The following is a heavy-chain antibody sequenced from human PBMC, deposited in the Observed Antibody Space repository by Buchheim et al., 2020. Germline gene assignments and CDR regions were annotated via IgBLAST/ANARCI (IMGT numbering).Heavy chain of an antibody. D-gene: IGHD6-19*01. CDR2: ISGSGGST. Sequence: VQLLESGGGLVQPGGSLKLSCAASGFTFRSYAMTWVRQAPGKGLEWVSAISGSGGSTYSADSVKGRFTISRDNSRNTLYLQMNSLSAEDTAIYYCAKELSGGQWLVAPAYWGQGTL. V-gene: IGHV3-23*01. J-gene: IGHJ4*02. CDR1: GFTFRSYA. CDR3: AKELSGGQWLVAPAY.